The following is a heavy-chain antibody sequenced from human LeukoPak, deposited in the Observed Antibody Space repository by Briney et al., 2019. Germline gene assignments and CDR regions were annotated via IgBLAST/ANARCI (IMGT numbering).Heavy chain of an antibody. D-gene: IGHD6-19*01. J-gene: IGHJ4*02. CDR1: GFTFSSYW. Sequence: GGSLRLSCAASGFTFSSYWMHWVRQAPGKGLVLVSRINSDGSSTSYADSVKGRFTISRDNSKNTLYLQMNSLRAEDTAVYYCAKPAISSSGWYYDYWGQGTLVTVSS. CDR2: INSDGSST. V-gene: IGHV3-74*01. CDR3: AKPAISSSGWYYDY.